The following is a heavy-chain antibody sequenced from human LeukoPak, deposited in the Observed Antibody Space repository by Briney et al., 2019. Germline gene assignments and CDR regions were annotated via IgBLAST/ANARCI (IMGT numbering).Heavy chain of an antibody. Sequence: PGGSLRLSCAASGFTFSNAWMSWVRQAPGKGLEWGGRIKSKSDGGTTDYAAPVKGRFTISRDDSQNTLYLQMNDLKTEDTAVYYCRAPKGYWGQGTLVTVSS. V-gene: IGHV3-15*01. CDR2: IKSKSDGGTT. CDR1: GFTFSNAW. J-gene: IGHJ4*02. CDR3: RAPKGY.